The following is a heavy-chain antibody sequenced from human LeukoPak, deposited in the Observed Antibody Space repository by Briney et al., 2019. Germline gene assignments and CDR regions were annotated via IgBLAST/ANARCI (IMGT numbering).Heavy chain of an antibody. D-gene: IGHD2-15*01. CDR2: IYSGGTT. Sequence: GGSLRLSCAASGFTVSSNYMSWVRQAPGKGLEWVSVIYSGGTTYYAGSVKGRFTLSRDNAKNTLYLQMNSLRAEDTAVYYCARGYCSGGNCYHFDYWGQGALVTVSS. CDR3: ARGYCSGGNCYHFDY. V-gene: IGHV3-53*01. CDR1: GFTVSSNY. J-gene: IGHJ4*02.